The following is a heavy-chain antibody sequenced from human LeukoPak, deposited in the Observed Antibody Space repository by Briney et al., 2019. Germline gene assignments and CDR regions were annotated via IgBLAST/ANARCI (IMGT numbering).Heavy chain of an antibody. D-gene: IGHD3-10*01. J-gene: IGHJ6*03. Sequence: ASVKVSCKASGYTFTRYGITWVRQAPGQGLEWMGWISAYNGNTNYAQKLQGRVTMTTDTSTMTAYMELRSLRSDDTAVYYCARDLRGYYYYMDVWGKGTTVTVSS. CDR3: ARDLRGYYYYMDV. CDR2: ISAYNGNT. V-gene: IGHV1-18*01. CDR1: GYTFTRYG.